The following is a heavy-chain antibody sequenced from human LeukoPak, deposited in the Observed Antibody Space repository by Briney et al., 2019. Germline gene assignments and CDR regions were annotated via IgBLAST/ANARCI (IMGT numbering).Heavy chain of an antibody. Sequence: SETLSLTCAVSGGSISSGGYSWSWIRQPPGKGLEWIGYIYHSGSTYYNPSLKSRVTISVDRSKNQFSLKLSSVTAADTAVYYCARRTGFWSGYSFDYWGQGTLVTVSS. CDR2: IYHSGST. CDR3: ARRTGFWSGYSFDY. D-gene: IGHD3-3*01. CDR1: GGSISSGGYS. V-gene: IGHV4-30-2*01. J-gene: IGHJ4*02.